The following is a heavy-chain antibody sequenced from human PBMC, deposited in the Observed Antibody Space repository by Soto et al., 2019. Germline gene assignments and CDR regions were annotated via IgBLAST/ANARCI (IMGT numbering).Heavy chain of an antibody. Sequence: GASVKVSCKASGYTSTGYYMHWVRQAPGQGLEWMGWINPNSGGTNYAQKFQGWVTMTRDTSISTAYMELSRLRSDDTAVYYCARAYMTTVVTLDYWGQGTLVTVSS. CDR1: GYTSTGYY. CDR2: INPNSGGT. J-gene: IGHJ4*02. D-gene: IGHD4-17*01. V-gene: IGHV1-2*04. CDR3: ARAYMTTVVTLDY.